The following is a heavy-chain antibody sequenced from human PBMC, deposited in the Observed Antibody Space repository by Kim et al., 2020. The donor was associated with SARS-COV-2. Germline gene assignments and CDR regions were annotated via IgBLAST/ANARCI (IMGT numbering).Heavy chain of an antibody. J-gene: IGHJ3*02. D-gene: IGHD4-17*01. CDR3: ARGDGDYVESYAFDI. V-gene: IGHV4-30-2*01. Sequence: SETLSLTCAVSGGSISSGGYSWSWIRQPPGKGLEWIGYIYHSGSTYYNPSLKSRVTISVDRSKNQFSLKLSSVTAADTAVYYCARGDGDYVESYAFDIWGQGTMVTVSS. CDR1: GGSISSGGYS. CDR2: IYHSGST.